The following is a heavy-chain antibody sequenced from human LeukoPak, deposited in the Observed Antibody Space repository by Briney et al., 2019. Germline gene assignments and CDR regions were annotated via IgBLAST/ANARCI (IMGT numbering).Heavy chain of an antibody. D-gene: IGHD6-13*01. CDR1: GFTFSTYW. Sequence: GGSLRLSCAASGFTFSTYWMHWVRQAPGKGLVWVSRINPDGSSTDYADSVKGRFTISRDNSKNTLYLQMNSLRGEDTAVYYCAKELRGGSIWRYYFDYWGQGTLVTVSS. J-gene: IGHJ4*02. CDR3: AKELRGGSIWRYYFDY. V-gene: IGHV3-74*01. CDR2: INPDGSST.